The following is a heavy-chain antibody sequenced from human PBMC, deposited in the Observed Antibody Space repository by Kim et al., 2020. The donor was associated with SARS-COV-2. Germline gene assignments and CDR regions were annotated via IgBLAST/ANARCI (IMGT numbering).Heavy chain of an antibody. CDR2: ISYDGRNE. Sequence: GGSLRLSCADSGFTFRTYAMHWVRQAPGKGLEWVAVISYDGRNEFYADSVKGRFTISRDNSKNTLYLQMNSLRGEDTAMYHCARDRFGSVVRGVDYWGQGNLVTVSS. V-gene: IGHV3-30*04. J-gene: IGHJ4*02. CDR3: ARDRFGSVVRGVDY. CDR1: GFTFRTYA. D-gene: IGHD3-16*01.